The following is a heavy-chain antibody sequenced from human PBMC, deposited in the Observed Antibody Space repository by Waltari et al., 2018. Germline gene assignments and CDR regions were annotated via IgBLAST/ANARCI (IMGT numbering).Heavy chain of an antibody. V-gene: IGHV3-20*01. CDR1: GFTFVDYG. CDR3: ARDKWGPDY. Sequence: EVLLVESGGAVVRPGGSLGLSCVASGFTFVDYGMVWVRQAPGKGLEWVSGISWNGASTDYADSVKGRFTISRDKAKNSLYLQMNSLIAEDTALYHCARDKWGPDYWGQGTLVTVSS. J-gene: IGHJ4*02. CDR2: ISWNGAST. D-gene: IGHD7-27*01.